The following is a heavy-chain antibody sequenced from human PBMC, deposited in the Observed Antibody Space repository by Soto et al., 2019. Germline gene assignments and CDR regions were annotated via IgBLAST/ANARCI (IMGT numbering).Heavy chain of an antibody. V-gene: IGHV3-23*01. CDR2: ISSNGANT. CDR3: VSWVSAHFDY. J-gene: IGHJ4*01. Sequence: VGSLRLSCAASGFTFDSPYSHGMSWVRQSPGKGPEWVSTISSNGANTHYAESVKGRFTISKDASRNTVHLHTNSLRAEDTATYFCVSWVSAHFDYWGHGTPVTVSS. CDR1: GFTFDSPYSHG. D-gene: IGHD2-8*01.